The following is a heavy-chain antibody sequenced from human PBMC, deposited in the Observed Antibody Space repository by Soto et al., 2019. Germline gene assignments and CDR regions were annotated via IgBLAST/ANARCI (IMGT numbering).Heavy chain of an antibody. CDR2: ISAYNGNT. CDR3: ARGRIAAAGTKRDWFDP. D-gene: IGHD6-13*01. Sequence: QVQLVQSGAEVKKPGASVKVSCKASGYTFTSYGISWVRQAPRQGLEWMGWISAYNGNTNYAQKVQGRVTMTTDTSTSTAYMELRSLRSDDTAVYYGARGRIAAAGTKRDWFDPWGQGTMVTVSS. V-gene: IGHV1-18*01. CDR1: GYTFTSYG. J-gene: IGHJ5*02.